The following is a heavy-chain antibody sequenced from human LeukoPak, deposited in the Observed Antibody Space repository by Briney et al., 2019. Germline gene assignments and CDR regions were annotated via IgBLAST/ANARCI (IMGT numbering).Heavy chain of an antibody. CDR1: GGSFSGHY. CDR3: ARGVSGHMDV. Sequence: SETLSLTCALYGGSFSGHYWKWARHPPGKWLEWIGEINHSGSTNYYTSLKSRVTMSIDTSKNQFSLKLSSVTAADTAVYYCARGVSGHMDVWGKGTTVTVSS. D-gene: IGHD3-3*01. J-gene: IGHJ6*03. V-gene: IGHV4-34*01. CDR2: INHSGST.